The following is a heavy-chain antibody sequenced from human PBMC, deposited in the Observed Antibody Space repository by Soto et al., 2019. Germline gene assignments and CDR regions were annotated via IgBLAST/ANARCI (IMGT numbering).Heavy chain of an antibody. CDR1: GFTFRNYN. V-gene: IGHV3-21*06. D-gene: IGHD2-21*01. J-gene: IGHJ4*02. Sequence: VQLVESGGGLVKAGGSLRLFCTASGFTFRNYNMNWVRQAPGKGLEWVSSISTGGAYMFYAESVKGPFTIARDNAQNSLFLQIDSPRAEDTAVYYCARDIASPGGDYFDSWGQGTLVTVSS. CDR2: ISTGGAYM. CDR3: ARDIASPGGDYFDS.